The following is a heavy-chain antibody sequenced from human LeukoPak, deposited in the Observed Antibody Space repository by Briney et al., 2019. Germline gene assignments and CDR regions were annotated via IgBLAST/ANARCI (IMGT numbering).Heavy chain of an antibody. J-gene: IGHJ6*02. CDR3: ARGGGLDV. Sequence: GGSLRLSCAASGFTFSSYWMNWARQAPGKGLEWVASINHNGNVNYYVDSVKGRFTISRDNAKNSLYPQMSNLRAEDTAVYFCARGGGLDVWGQEATVTVSS. CDR2: INHNGNVN. D-gene: IGHD3-16*01. CDR1: GFTFSSYW. V-gene: IGHV3-7*03.